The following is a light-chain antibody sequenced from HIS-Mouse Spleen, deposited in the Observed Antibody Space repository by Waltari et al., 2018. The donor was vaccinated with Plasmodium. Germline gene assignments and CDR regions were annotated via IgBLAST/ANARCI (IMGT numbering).Light chain of an antibody. J-gene: IGLJ3*02. V-gene: IGLV3-10*01. CDR2: DDS. CDR3: YSTDSSGNHRV. Sequence: SYELTQPPSVSVSPGQTARITCPGDALPKKYAYWYQQKSGQAPVLVIYDDSKRPSGIPERFSGSSAGQIATLTISGAQVEDEADYYCYSTDSSGNHRVFGGGTKLTVL. CDR1: ALPKKY.